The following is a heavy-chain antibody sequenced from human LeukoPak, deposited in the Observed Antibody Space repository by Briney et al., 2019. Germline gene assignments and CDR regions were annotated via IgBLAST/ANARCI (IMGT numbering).Heavy chain of an antibody. Sequence: ASVKVSCKASGYTFTDYYIHWVRQAPGQGIEWMGWINPKTFSTNYPHKFHCSVTMTSDTSISTVNMELSRLRSDDTAVYFCARDLDDAFDIWGQGTVVTVSS. CDR1: GYTFTDYY. J-gene: IGHJ3*02. D-gene: IGHD1-1*01. CDR3: ARDLDDAFDI. CDR2: INPKTFST. V-gene: IGHV1-2*07.